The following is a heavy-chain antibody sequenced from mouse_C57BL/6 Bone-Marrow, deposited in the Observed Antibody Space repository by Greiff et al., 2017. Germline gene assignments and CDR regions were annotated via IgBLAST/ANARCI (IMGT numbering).Heavy chain of an antibody. V-gene: IGHV5-6*01. J-gene: IGHJ2*01. D-gene: IGHD1-1*01. CDR1: GFTFSSYG. CDR3: ARPNYYYGSSYLDY. Sequence: EVQLVESGGDLVKPGGSLKLSCAASGFTFSSYGMSWVRQTPDKRLGWVATISSGGSYTYYPDSVKGRFTISRDNAKNTLYLQMSSLKSEDTAMYYCARPNYYYGSSYLDYWGQGTTLTVSS. CDR2: ISSGGSYT.